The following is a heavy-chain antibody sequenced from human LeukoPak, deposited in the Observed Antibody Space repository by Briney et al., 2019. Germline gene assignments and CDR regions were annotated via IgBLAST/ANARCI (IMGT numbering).Heavy chain of an antibody. Sequence: PGGSLRLSCAASGFTFSSYSMNWVRQAPGKGLEWVSSISSSSSYIYYADSVKGRFTISRDNAKNSLYLQMNSLRAEDTAVYYCASGGSYFDWLPTDYWGQGTLVTVSS. D-gene: IGHD3-9*01. CDR1: GFTFSSYS. CDR3: ASGGSYFDWLPTDY. J-gene: IGHJ4*02. V-gene: IGHV3-21*01. CDR2: ISSSSSYI.